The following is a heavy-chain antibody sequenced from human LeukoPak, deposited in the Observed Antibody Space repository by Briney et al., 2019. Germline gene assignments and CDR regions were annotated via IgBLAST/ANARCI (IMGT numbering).Heavy chain of an antibody. D-gene: IGHD6-13*01. CDR3: ARGRKFRSWSYNWFDP. CDR2: IYYSGST. J-gene: IGHJ5*02. Sequence: SETLSLTCTVCGGSISIYYWSCLRQPPRKGGEGGGYIYYSGSTNYKASLNSRVTLSVDTSKNQFYLKLSSVNAADTAVYYCARGRKFRSWSYNWFDPWGQGTMVTVSS. V-gene: IGHV4-59*13. CDR1: GGSISIYY.